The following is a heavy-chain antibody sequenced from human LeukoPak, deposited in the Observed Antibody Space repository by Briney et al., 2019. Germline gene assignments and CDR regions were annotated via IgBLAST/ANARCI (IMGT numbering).Heavy chain of an antibody. D-gene: IGHD2-2*01. CDR3: ATLGTSGLDY. CDR1: GGSISSSSYY. J-gene: IGHJ4*02. CDR2: IHYSGST. Sequence: SETLSLTCTVSGGSISSSSYYWGWIRQPPGKGLEWIGSIHYSGSTYYNPSLKSRVTISVDTSKNQFSLKLSSVTAADTAVYYCATLGTSGLDYWGQGTLVTVSS. V-gene: IGHV4-39*07.